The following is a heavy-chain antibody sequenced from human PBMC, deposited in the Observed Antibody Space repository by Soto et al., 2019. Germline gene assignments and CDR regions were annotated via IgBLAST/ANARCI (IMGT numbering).Heavy chain of an antibody. CDR3: ARDLSGTGLDI. J-gene: IGHJ6*02. V-gene: IGHV4-4*07. CDR1: GDSIGRYY. D-gene: IGHD1-26*01. Sequence: QVQLHESGPGLVKPSETRSLTCNVSGDSIGRYYWSWIWQSAEKGLEWIGLVYSTGGTAYNPALNGRVTISLDRSNNHVSLEMNSVTPADTAVYFCARDLSGTGLDIWGRGTRVTVSS. CDR2: VYSTGGT.